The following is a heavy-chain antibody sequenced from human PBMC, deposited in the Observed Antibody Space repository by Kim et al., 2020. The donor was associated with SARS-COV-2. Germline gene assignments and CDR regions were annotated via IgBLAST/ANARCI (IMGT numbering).Heavy chain of an antibody. Sequence: PSLKSRVTISVDTSKNQFSLKLSSVTAADTAVYYCARLPMVRGVIRWFDPWGQGTLVTVSS. V-gene: IGHV4-39*07. J-gene: IGHJ5*02. D-gene: IGHD3-10*01. CDR3: ARLPMVRGVIRWFDP.